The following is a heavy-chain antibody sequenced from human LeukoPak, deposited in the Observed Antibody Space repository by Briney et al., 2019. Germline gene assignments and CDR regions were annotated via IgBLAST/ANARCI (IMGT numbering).Heavy chain of an antibody. V-gene: IGHV4-39*01. CDR1: GGSISSTDYY. D-gene: IGHD6-19*01. CDR3: ARRRIGAVAGGFDF. Sequence: NPSETLSLTCTVSGGSISSTDYYWGWIRQPPGKWLEWIGTIYYSGSTYYNPSLKSRVTISVDTSENQFSLSLSSVTAADTAVYYCARRRIGAVAGGFDFWGQGTLVTVSS. CDR2: IYYSGST. J-gene: IGHJ4*02.